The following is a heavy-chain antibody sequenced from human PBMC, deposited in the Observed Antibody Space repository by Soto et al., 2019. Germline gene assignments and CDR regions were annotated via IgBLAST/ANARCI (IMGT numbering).Heavy chain of an antibody. D-gene: IGHD2-15*01. CDR2: ISWNSGSI. Sequence: GGSLRLSCAASGFTFDDYAMHWVRQAPGKGLEWVSGISWNSGSIGYADSVKGRFTISRDNAKNSLYLQMNSLRAEDTALYYCAKDNHAAVVSHFDYWGQGTLVTVSS. CDR3: AKDNHAAVVSHFDY. CDR1: GFTFDDYA. J-gene: IGHJ4*02. V-gene: IGHV3-9*01.